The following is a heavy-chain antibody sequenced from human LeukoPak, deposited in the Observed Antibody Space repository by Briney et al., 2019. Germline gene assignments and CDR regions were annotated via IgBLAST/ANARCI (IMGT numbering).Heavy chain of an antibody. CDR1: GFTFDDYG. D-gene: IGHD1-1*01. Sequence: GGSLRLSCAASGFTFDDYGMSWVRQAPGKGLEWVSGINWNGGSTGYADSVKGRFTISRDNSKNTLYLQMNSLRAEDTAVYYCAKFRWNDVADAFDIWGQGTMVTVSS. CDR2: INWNGGST. V-gene: IGHV3-20*04. CDR3: AKFRWNDVADAFDI. J-gene: IGHJ3*02.